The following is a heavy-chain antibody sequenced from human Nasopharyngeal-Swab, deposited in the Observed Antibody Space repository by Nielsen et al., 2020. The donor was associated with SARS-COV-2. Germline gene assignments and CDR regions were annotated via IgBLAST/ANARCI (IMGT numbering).Heavy chain of an antibody. CDR1: GFPFSDYA. V-gene: IGHV3-23*01. Sequence: GGSLRLSCAASGFPFSDYAMSWVRQAPGKGLEWVSAISGSAGGTYYADSVKGRFTISRDNSNNTLYLQMNSLRAEDTAVYLCAKGDYSDYFYDYWGQGTLVTVSS. CDR3: AKGDYSDYFYDY. D-gene: IGHD4-11*01. CDR2: ISGSAGGT. J-gene: IGHJ4*02.